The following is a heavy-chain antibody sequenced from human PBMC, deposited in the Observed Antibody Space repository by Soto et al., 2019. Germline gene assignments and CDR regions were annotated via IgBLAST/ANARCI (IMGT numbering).Heavy chain of an antibody. D-gene: IGHD2-2*01. CDR2: IIPVFGTS. V-gene: IGHV1-69*12. CDR1: GGTFSSYA. CDR3: AREGCSASGYFDY. J-gene: IGHJ4*02. Sequence: QVQLVQSGAEVKKPGSSVKVSCKASGGTFSSYAISWVRQAPGQVLEWMGGIIPVFGTSNYAQKFQGRVTMTAYESTSTAYMELSSLRSEDTAVYYCAREGCSASGYFDYWGQGTLVTVSS.